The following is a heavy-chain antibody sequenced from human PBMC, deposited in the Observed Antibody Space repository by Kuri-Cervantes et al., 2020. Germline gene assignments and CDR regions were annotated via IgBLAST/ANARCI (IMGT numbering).Heavy chain of an antibody. CDR3: AKSTGRVDWFDP. CDR2: INPNSGGT. CDR1: GYTFTSYA. V-gene: IGHV1-2*02. J-gene: IGHJ5*02. Sequence: ASVKVSCKASGYTFTSYAMNWVRQAPGQGLEWMGWINPNSGGTNYAQKFQGRVTMTRGTSISTAYMELSRLRSDDTAVYYCAKSTGRVDWFDPWGQGTLVTVSS. D-gene: IGHD1-1*01.